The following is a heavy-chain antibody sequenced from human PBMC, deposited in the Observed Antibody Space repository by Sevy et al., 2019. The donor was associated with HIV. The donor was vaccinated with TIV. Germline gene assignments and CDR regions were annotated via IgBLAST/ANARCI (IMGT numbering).Heavy chain of an antibody. CDR3: ARDHYYDASGYYYYYYGLDV. D-gene: IGHD3-22*01. CDR1: TFSVTDNY. J-gene: IGHJ6*02. Sequence: GGCLRLSCAASTFSVTDNYMSWVRQAPGKGLEWVSTIYSGGSTFYADSVKGRFTIASDNSKNTLYLQMNSLRAEDTAVYYCARDHYYDASGYYYYYYGLDVWGQGTTVTVSS. V-gene: IGHV3-66*01. CDR2: IYSGGST.